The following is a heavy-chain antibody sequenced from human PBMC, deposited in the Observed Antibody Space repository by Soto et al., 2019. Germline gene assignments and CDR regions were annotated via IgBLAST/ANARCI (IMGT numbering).Heavy chain of an antibody. J-gene: IGHJ6*02. CDR1: GFTFSNYA. CDR2: ISDDGSNQ. CDR3: GRSSLSGYFYGMDA. V-gene: IGHV3-30-3*01. D-gene: IGHD6-6*01. Sequence: QVLLVESGGGVVQPGRSLRLSCAASGFTFSNYAMHWVRQAPGKGLEWVAVISDDGSNQYYADSVKGRFTISRDNSNNTLYLQMSSLRPEDTSVYYAGRSSLSGYFYGMDAWGHGTTVTVSS.